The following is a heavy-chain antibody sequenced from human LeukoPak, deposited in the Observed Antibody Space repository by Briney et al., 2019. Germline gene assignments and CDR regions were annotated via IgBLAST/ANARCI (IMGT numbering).Heavy chain of an antibody. D-gene: IGHD5-18*01. CDR2: IFYSGQT. Sequence: PSETLSLTCTVSGGSLSSYYWIWIRQPPGKGLEYIGYIFYSGQTNYNPSLKSRVTISVDTSKNQFSLKLSSVTAADTAVYYCARDRGYSYGYKHYYYGMDVWGQGTTVTVSS. J-gene: IGHJ6*02. V-gene: IGHV4-59*01. CDR1: GGSLSSYY. CDR3: ARDRGYSYGYKHYYYGMDV.